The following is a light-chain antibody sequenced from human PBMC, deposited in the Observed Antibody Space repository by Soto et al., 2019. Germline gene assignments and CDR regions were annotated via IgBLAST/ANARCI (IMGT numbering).Light chain of an antibody. CDR3: QQDNSYS. Sequence: DRQSTVSRSTLSASVGDRVTITCRASQSISSWLAWYQQKPGKAPKLLIYDASSLESGVPSRFSGSGSGTEFTLIIRSLQPDDFAPYYCQQDNSYSFGQGTKVDIK. V-gene: IGKV1-5*01. CDR2: DAS. CDR1: QSISSW. J-gene: IGKJ1*01.